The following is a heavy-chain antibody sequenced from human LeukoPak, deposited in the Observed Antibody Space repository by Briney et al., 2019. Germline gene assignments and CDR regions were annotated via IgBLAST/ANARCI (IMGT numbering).Heavy chain of an antibody. V-gene: IGHV3-53*01. CDR1: GFTVSSNY. J-gene: IGHJ4*02. Sequence: PGGSLRLSCAASGFTVSSNYMSWVRQAPGKGLEWVSVIYTGGSTHYADSVKGRFTISRDNSKNTLYLQMNSLRAEDTAVYYCARQSLHYDFWSGYYDYWGQGALSPSPQ. CDR3: ARQSLHYDFWSGYYDY. D-gene: IGHD3-3*01. CDR2: IYTGGST.